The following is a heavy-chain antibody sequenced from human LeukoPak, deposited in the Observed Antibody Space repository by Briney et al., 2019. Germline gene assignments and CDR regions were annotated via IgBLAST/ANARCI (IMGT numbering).Heavy chain of an antibody. J-gene: IGHJ4*02. Sequence: GGSLRLSCAASGFTFSWYSMNWVRQAPGKGLEWVSSIGSSSSYIYYAESVKGRSTISRDNAKNSLHLQMNSLRAEDTAVYYCAASTKHTAMVDYWGQGTLVTVSS. CDR1: GFTFSWYS. D-gene: IGHD5-18*01. CDR3: AASTKHTAMVDY. V-gene: IGHV3-21*01. CDR2: IGSSSSYI.